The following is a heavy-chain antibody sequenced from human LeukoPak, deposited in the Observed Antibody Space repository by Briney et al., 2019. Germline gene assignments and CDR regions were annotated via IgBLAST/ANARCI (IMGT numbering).Heavy chain of an antibody. CDR3: AREIAIPAAMRGKWFDP. Sequence: GASVKVSCKASGYIFTDYYMHWVRQAPGQELGWMGRINPNSGGTNYAQKFQGRVTMARDTSISTAYMELSRLRSDDTAVYYCAREIAIPAAMRGKWFDPWGQGTLVTVSS. CDR2: INPNSGGT. V-gene: IGHV1/OR15-1*04. CDR1: GYIFTDYY. D-gene: IGHD2-2*01. J-gene: IGHJ5*02.